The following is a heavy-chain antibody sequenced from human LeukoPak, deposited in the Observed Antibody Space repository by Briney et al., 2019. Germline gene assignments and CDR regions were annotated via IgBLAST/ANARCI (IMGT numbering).Heavy chain of an antibody. J-gene: IGHJ3*01. CDR3: ARRRHNFDFYNV. D-gene: IGHD3/OR15-3a*01. V-gene: IGHV4-39*01. CDR1: GDSIISNIYW. CDR2: TFYTGRT. Sequence: SETLSPTCTVSGDSIISNIYWWDWVRLPPGKGLEWIGATFYTGRTFYNPSLKSRVTISVDTSKNQFSLDLNSATAADTADYYCARRRHNFDFYNVWGQGTRVLVSS.